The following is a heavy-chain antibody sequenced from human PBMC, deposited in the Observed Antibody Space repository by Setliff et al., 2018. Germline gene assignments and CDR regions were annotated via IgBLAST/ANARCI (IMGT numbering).Heavy chain of an antibody. Sequence: KPSETLSLTCTISGDSISDISYYWGFIRQSPGKGPEWIGSIYYSGTAYYNPSLESRVTMFVDTSKNQFSLKLTSVSAADTAVYYCARAYYYGSGNSHKYYMDVWGKGTAVTVSS. CDR2: IYYSGTA. D-gene: IGHD3-10*01. CDR1: GDSISDISYY. CDR3: ARAYYYGSGNSHKYYMDV. J-gene: IGHJ6*03. V-gene: IGHV4-39*01.